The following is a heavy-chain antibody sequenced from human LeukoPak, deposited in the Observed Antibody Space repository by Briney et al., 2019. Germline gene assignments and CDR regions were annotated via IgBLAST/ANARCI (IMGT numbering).Heavy chain of an antibody. D-gene: IGHD5-18*01. CDR2: FYYGGST. CDR3: ARVRSLNSDYYYYMDV. CDR1: GGSFSGYY. Sequence: PSETLSLTCAVYGGSFSGYYWSWIRQPPGKGLEWIGSFYYGGSTYYKPSLESRVTISVDTSKNQFSLKLTFVAAADTAVYYCARVRSLNSDYYYYMDVWGEGTTVTVSS. J-gene: IGHJ6*03. V-gene: IGHV4-34*01.